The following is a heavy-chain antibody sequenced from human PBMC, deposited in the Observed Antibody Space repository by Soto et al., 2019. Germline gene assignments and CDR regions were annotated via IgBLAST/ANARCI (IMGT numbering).Heavy chain of an antibody. CDR1: GFTFDDYA. D-gene: IGHD3-3*01. J-gene: IGHJ4*02. CDR2: ISWNSGSI. Sequence: ESGGGLVQPGRSLRLSCAASGFTFDDYAMHWVRQAPGKGLEWVSGISWNSGSIGYADSVKGRFTISRDNAKNSLYLQMNSLRAEDTALYYCAKDGSFLEGYYFDYWGQGTLVTVSS. CDR3: AKDGSFLEGYYFDY. V-gene: IGHV3-9*01.